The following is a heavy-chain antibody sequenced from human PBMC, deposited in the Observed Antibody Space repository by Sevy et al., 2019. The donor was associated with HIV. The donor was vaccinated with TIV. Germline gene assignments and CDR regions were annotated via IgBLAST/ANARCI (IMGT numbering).Heavy chain of an antibody. J-gene: IGHJ2*01. CDR2: VYHSGST. V-gene: IGHV4-38-2*01. D-gene: IGHD6-6*01. Sequence: WETLSLTCAVSGYSISSSYYWGWTRQPPGKGLEWIGSVYHSGSTYYNPSLKSRVTISVDTSKNQFSLKLSSVTAADTAVYYCASSAVDSRSSPYWYFDLWGRGTLVTVSS. CDR3: ASSAVDSRSSPYWYFDL. CDR1: GYSISSSYY.